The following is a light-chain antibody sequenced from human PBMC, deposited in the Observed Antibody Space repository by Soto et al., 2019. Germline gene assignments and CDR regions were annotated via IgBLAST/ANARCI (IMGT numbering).Light chain of an antibody. Sequence: EIVLTQSPGTLSLSPGGRATLSCRASQSVHTFLAWYQQKPGQSPRLLISDTSNRATGVPARFSGSGSGTAFTLSISNLEPEDFAMYYCQQRFKWPLTFGGGTRVEIE. CDR3: QQRFKWPLT. J-gene: IGKJ4*01. CDR1: QSVHTF. V-gene: IGKV3-11*01. CDR2: DTS.